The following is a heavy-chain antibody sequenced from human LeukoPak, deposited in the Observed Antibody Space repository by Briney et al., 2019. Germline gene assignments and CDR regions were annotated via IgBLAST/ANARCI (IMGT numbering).Heavy chain of an antibody. J-gene: IGHJ5*02. Sequence: GGSLRLSCAASGFTVSSNYMSWVRQAPGKGLEWVSVIYSGGTTYYADSVKGRFTISRDSSKNTLYLQMNSLRAEDTAVYYCARDPFSPYYYGSGSPEWFDPWGQGTLVTVSS. CDR2: IYSGGTT. CDR1: GFTVSSNY. V-gene: IGHV3-66*01. CDR3: ARDPFSPYYYGSGSPEWFDP. D-gene: IGHD3-10*01.